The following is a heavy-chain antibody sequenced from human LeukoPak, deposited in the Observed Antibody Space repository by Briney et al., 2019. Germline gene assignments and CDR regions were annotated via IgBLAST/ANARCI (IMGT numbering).Heavy chain of an antibody. V-gene: IGHV3-73*01. J-gene: IGHJ4*02. CDR3: SLGSSSSRGY. Sequence: GGSLKLSCTASGFTFSGSAMHWVRQASGKGLEWVGRISCKANSYATAYAASLVGRFTISRDYSKNTAYLQMNSLKTEDTAVDYCSLGSSSSRGYWGQGTLVTVSS. CDR1: GFTFSGSA. D-gene: IGHD6-6*01. CDR2: ISCKANSYAT.